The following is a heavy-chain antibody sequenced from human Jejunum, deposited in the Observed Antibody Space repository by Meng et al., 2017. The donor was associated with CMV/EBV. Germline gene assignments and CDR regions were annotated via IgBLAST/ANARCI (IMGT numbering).Heavy chain of an antibody. CDR2: IHYSETT. Sequence: QVQLQGPGPRLVKPSETLSLTCTVSGDSISSGHHFWGWIRQAPGKGLEWIGTIHYSETTHYNPSLKSRVTVSVDTSKNQISLKVKSVTAADTAMYYCAADISTAWFYYWGQGTLVTVSS. CDR3: AADISTAWFYY. J-gene: IGHJ4*02. D-gene: IGHD2-2*01. CDR1: GDSISSGHHF. V-gene: IGHV4-39*07.